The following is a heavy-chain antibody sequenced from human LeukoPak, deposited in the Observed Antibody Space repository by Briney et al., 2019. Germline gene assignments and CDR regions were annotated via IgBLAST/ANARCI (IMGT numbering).Heavy chain of an antibody. Sequence: ASVKVSCKVSGYTLTELSMHWVRQAPGKGLEWMGGFDPEDGETIYAQKFQGRVTMTEDTSTDTAYMELSSLRSEDTAVYYCASSSLLPHYYGMDVWGQGTTVTVSS. D-gene: IGHD6-6*01. CDR3: ASSSLLPHYYGMDV. V-gene: IGHV1-24*01. J-gene: IGHJ6*02. CDR2: FDPEDGET. CDR1: GYTLTELS.